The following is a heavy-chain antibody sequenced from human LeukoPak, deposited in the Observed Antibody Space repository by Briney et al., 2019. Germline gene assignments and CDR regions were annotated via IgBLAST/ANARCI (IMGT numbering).Heavy chain of an antibody. CDR3: ARGVRGVIRFDP. V-gene: IGHV1-8*03. J-gene: IGHJ5*02. CDR1: GYTFTGYY. CDR2: MNPNSGNT. D-gene: IGHD3-10*01. Sequence: ASVKVSCKASGYTFTGYYMHWVRQAPGQGLEWMGWMNPNSGNTGYAQKFQGRVTITRNTSISTAYMELSSLRSEDTAVYYCARGVRGVIRFDPWGQGTLVTVSS.